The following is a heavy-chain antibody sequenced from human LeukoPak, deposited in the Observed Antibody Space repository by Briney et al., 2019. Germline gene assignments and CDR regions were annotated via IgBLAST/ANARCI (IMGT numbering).Heavy chain of an antibody. V-gene: IGHV3-33*01. D-gene: IGHD2-8*01. CDR3: ARENWAVLASDI. CDR2: IWYDGSNK. J-gene: IGHJ3*02. CDR1: GFTFSSYG. Sequence: GRSLRLSCAASGFTFSSYGMHWVRQAPGKGLEWVAVIWYDGSNKYYADSVKGRFTISRDNSKNTLYLQMNSLRAEDTAVYYCARENWAVLASDIWGQGTMVTVSS.